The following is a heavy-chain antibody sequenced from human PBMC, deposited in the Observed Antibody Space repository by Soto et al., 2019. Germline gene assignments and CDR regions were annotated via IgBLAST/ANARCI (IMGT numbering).Heavy chain of an antibody. Sequence: SETLSLTCAVSGYSISLGYYWGWIRQPPGKGLEWIGGIYHIGNTYYNPSLKSRVSISLDTSKNHFSLELTSVTAADTAVYYCARVKLAGCGGFDYWGLGTLVTVSS. V-gene: IGHV4-38-2*01. D-gene: IGHD2-15*01. J-gene: IGHJ4*02. CDR3: ARVKLAGCGGFDY. CDR1: GYSISLGYY. CDR2: IYHIGNT.